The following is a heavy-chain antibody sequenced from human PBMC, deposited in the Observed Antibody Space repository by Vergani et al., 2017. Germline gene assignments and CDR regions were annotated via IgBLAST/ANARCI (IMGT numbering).Heavy chain of an antibody. J-gene: IGHJ6*02. D-gene: IGHD6-13*01. V-gene: IGHV4-59*01. Sequence: QVQLQESGPGLVKPSETLSLTCTVSGGSISSYYWSWIRQPPGKGLEWIGYIYYSGSTNYNPSLKSRVTISVDKSKTQFSLKRSAVTAADTAVYYCARVSSSWYYYYYGMDVWGQGTTVTVSS. CDR3: ARVSSSWYYYYYGMDV. CDR1: GGSISSYY. CDR2: IYYSGST.